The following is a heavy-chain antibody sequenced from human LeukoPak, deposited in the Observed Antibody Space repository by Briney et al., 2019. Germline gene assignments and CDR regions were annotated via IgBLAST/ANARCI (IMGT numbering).Heavy chain of an antibody. CDR2: IYHSGST. Sequence: KPSETLSLTCTVSGGSISSSFYYWGWIRQPPGKGLEWIGSIYHSGSTYYNPSLKSRVTISVDTSRNQFSLNLSSVTAADTAVYYCARDYRPYSSSWYYDYWGQGTLVTVSS. CDR3: ARDYRPYSSSWYYDY. D-gene: IGHD6-13*01. CDR1: GGSISSSFYY. J-gene: IGHJ4*02. V-gene: IGHV4-39*02.